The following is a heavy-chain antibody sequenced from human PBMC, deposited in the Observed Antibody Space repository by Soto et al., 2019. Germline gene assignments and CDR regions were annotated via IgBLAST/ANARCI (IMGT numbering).Heavy chain of an antibody. CDR3: AITGYEEKQALDY. Sequence: ASVKVSCKESGYPFSGYFINWVRQAPGQGLEWLGWINNRRGDTKYAQKFQGRVTLTRDTTVRTAYLELSSLRSDDTAVYHCAITGYEEKQALDYWGQGTMVTVSS. V-gene: IGHV1-2*02. CDR1: GYPFSGYF. J-gene: IGHJ4*02. CDR2: INNRRGDT. D-gene: IGHD3-9*01.